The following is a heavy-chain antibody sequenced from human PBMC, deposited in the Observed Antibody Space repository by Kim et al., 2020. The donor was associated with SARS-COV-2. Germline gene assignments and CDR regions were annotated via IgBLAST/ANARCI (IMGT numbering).Heavy chain of an antibody. Sequence: ASVKVPCKASGYTFTSYAMNWVRQAPGQGLEWMGWINTNTGNPTYAQGFTGRFVFSLDTSVSTAYLQISSLKAEDTAVYYCARQYYDILTGQDWYFDLWGRGTLVTVSS. V-gene: IGHV7-4-1*02. J-gene: IGHJ2*01. D-gene: IGHD3-9*01. CDR1: GYTFTSYA. CDR2: INTNTGNP. CDR3: ARQYYDILTGQDWYFDL.